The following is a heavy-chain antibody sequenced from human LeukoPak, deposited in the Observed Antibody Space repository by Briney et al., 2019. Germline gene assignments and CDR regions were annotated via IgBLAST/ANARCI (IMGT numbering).Heavy chain of an antibody. V-gene: IGHV1-24*01. CDR1: GYTLTELS. CDR3: ATADSSSSFLYFDY. D-gene: IGHD2-2*01. Sequence: ASVKVSCKVSGYTLTELSMHWVRQAPGKGLEWMGGFDPEDGETIYAQKFQGRVTMTEDTSTDTAYMELSSLRSEDTAVYYCATADSSSSFLYFDYWGQGTLVTVSS. J-gene: IGHJ4*02. CDR2: FDPEDGET.